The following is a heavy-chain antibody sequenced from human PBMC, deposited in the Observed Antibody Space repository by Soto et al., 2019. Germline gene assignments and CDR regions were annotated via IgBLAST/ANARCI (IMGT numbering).Heavy chain of an antibody. J-gene: IGHJ6*02. D-gene: IGHD3-10*01. V-gene: IGHV4-59*01. CDR1: GGSISSYY. CDR3: ARGPNYYGSGSYDDYYYYYGMDV. CDR2: IYYSGST. Sequence: SETLSLTCTVSGGSISSYYWSWIRQPPGKGLEWIGYIYYSGSTNYNPSLKSRVTISVDTSKNQFSLKLSSVTAADTAVYYCARGPNYYGSGSYDDYYYYYGMDVWGQGTTVTVLL.